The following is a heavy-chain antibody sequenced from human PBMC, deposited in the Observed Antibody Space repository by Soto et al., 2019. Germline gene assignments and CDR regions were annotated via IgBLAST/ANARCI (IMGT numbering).Heavy chain of an antibody. CDR3: ARELPQRQGRNMDV. CDR2: INHRGSL. D-gene: IGHD1-1*01. CDR1: GGSIRSYY. J-gene: IGHJ6*02. V-gene: IGHV4-59*12. Sequence: PSETLSLTCTVSGGSIRSYYWSWIRQPPGTGLEWIGYINHRGSLYYNPSLKSRVSMSVDTSKNQFSLNLSSVTAADTAVYYCARELPQRQGRNMDVWGQGTTVTVSS.